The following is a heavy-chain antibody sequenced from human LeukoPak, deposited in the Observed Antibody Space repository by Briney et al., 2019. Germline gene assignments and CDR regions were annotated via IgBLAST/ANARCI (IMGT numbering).Heavy chain of an antibody. CDR2: ISWNSGSI. CDR1: GFTFDDYA. CDR3: AKDIQFRLAGYLLH. Sequence: GGSLRLSCAVSGFTFDDYAMYWVRQTPGKGLEWVSGISWNSGSIGYAASVKGRFTISRDNAKNSLYLQMNSLRPEDTALYYCAKDIQFRLAGYLLHWGQGTLVTVSS. D-gene: IGHD5-24*01. J-gene: IGHJ1*01. V-gene: IGHV3-9*01.